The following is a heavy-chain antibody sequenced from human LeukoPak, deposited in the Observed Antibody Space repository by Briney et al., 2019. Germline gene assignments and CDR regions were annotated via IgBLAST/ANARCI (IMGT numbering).Heavy chain of an antibody. Sequence: PSETLSLTCTVSGYSISSGYDWGWIRQPPGKGLEWIGSIYYRRTTYYNPSLKSRVTISVDTSKTQFSLKLTSVTAADTAVYYCARHKSVSYDAFDLWGRGTMVTVSS. J-gene: IGHJ3*01. D-gene: IGHD3-10*01. V-gene: IGHV4-38-2*02. CDR1: GYSISSGYD. CDR2: IYYRRTT. CDR3: ARHKSVSYDAFDL.